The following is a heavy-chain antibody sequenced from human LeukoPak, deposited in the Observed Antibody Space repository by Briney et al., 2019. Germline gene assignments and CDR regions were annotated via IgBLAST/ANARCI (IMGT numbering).Heavy chain of an antibody. CDR3: ARDSDTYYYGSGSPPNWFDP. Sequence: ASVKVSCKASGYTFTSYYMHWVRQAPGQGLEWMGIINPSGGSTSYAQKFQGRVTMTRDMSTSTVYMELSRLRSDDTAVYYCARDSDTYYYGSGSPPNWFDPWGQGTLVTVSS. CDR1: GYTFTSYY. V-gene: IGHV1-46*01. CDR2: INPSGGST. D-gene: IGHD3-10*01. J-gene: IGHJ5*02.